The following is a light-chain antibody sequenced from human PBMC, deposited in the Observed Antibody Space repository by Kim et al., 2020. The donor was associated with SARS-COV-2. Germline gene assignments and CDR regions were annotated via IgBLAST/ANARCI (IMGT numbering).Light chain of an antibody. CDR1: ENIGTW. J-gene: IGKJ2*01. CDR3: QHYSRFPYT. Sequence: GDRVTITCRASENIGTWLAWYQQKPGRAPSLLIYLASTLESGVPSRFIGTGSGTEFSLSITSLQPDDFATYYCQHYSRFPYTFGQGTKLEI. CDR2: LAS. V-gene: IGKV1-5*03.